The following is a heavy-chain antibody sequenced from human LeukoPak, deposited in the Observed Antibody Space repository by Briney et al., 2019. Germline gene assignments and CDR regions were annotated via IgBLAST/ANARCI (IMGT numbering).Heavy chain of an antibody. Sequence: SETLSLTCTVSGGSISSYYWSWIRQPPGKGLEWIGYIYYSGSTNYNPSLKSRVTISVDTSKNQFSLKLSSVTAADTAVYYCARTMVRGVMSYYYGMDVWGQGTTVTVSS. CDR1: GGSISSYY. CDR2: IYYSGST. CDR3: ARTMVRGVMSYYYGMDV. V-gene: IGHV4-59*01. D-gene: IGHD3-10*01. J-gene: IGHJ6*02.